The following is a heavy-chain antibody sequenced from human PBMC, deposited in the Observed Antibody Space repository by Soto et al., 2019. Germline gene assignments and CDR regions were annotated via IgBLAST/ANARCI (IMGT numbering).Heavy chain of an antibody. CDR3: ARDGSAAAGMFYYYYGMDV. D-gene: IGHD6-13*01. V-gene: IGHV1-69*13. CDR2: IIPIFGTA. J-gene: IGHJ6*02. CDR1: GGTFSIYA. Sequence: SVKVSCKASGGTFSIYAISWVRRAPGRGREWMGGIIPIFGTANYAQKFQGRVTITADESTSTAYMELSSLRSEDTAVYYCARDGSAAAGMFYYYYGMDVWGQGTTVTVSS.